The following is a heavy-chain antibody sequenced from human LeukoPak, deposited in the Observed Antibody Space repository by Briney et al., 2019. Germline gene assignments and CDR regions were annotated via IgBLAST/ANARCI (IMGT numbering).Heavy chain of an antibody. CDR3: ARGADSSGYYSIFYFDY. CDR1: GGSISSYY. V-gene: IGHV4-59*01. J-gene: IGHJ4*02. CDR2: IYYSGST. Sequence: SETLSLTCTVSGGSISSYYWNWIRRPPGKGLEWIGYIYYSGSTNYNPSLKSRVTISVDTSKNQFSLKLSSVTAADTAVYYCARGADSSGYYSIFYFDYWGQGTLVTVSS. D-gene: IGHD3-22*01.